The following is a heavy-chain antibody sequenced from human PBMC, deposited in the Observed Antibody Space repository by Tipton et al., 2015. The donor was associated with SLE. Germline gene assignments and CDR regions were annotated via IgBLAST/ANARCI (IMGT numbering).Heavy chain of an antibody. J-gene: IGHJ4*02. D-gene: IGHD6-19*01. Sequence: TLSLTCTGSGGSIRSYYWSWIRQPPGKGLEWIGYIYYSGSTNYNPSLKSRVTISVDTSKNQFSLKLSSVTAADTAVYYCARVGSSEEDYWGQGTLVTVSS. CDR2: IYYSGST. CDR1: GGSIRSYY. V-gene: IGHV4-59*12. CDR3: ARVGSSEEDY.